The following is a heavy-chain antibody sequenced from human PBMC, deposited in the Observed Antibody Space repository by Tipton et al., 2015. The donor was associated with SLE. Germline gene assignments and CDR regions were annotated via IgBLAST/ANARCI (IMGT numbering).Heavy chain of an antibody. CDR1: GVSISSYY. CDR3: ARGTALVFDY. Sequence: TLSLTCSVSGVSISSYYWSWIRQPAGKGLEWIGYTYSSGTTYYNPSLKSRVTISVDTSKNQFSLNLRSVTAADSAVYYCARGTALVFDYWGQGTLVAVSS. V-gene: IGHV4-59*06. D-gene: IGHD5-18*01. J-gene: IGHJ4*02. CDR2: TYSSGTT.